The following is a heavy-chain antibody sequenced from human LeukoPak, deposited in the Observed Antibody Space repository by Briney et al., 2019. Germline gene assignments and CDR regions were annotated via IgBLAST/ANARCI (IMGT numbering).Heavy chain of an antibody. CDR2: ISAYNGNT. Sequence: ASVKVSCKASGYSFTTYAMNWLRQAPGQGLEWMGWISAYNGNTNYAQKLQGRVTMTTDTSTSTAYMELRSLRSDDTAVYYCARELYYYYMDVWGKGTTVTVSS. CDR1: GYSFTTYA. J-gene: IGHJ6*03. CDR3: ARELYYYYMDV. V-gene: IGHV1-18*01.